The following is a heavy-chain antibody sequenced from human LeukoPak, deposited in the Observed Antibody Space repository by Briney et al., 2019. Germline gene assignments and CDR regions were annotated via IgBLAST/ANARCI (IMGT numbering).Heavy chain of an antibody. J-gene: IGHJ6*03. CDR1: GFKFDDFI. CDR2: ISEGGSRL. V-gene: IGHV3-43*01. D-gene: IGHD3-3*01. CDR3: VKSGYGGHHPLVAGRGSPYYFYYMDV. Sequence: GGSLRLSCAASGFKFDDFIVQGLRLAPGKGLVGFSLISEGGSRLDHVAPVKGRFTISRDNTKNSLFLQMNTLRSEDAALYYCVKSGYGGHHPLVAGRGSPYYFYYMDVWGKGTTVTVSS.